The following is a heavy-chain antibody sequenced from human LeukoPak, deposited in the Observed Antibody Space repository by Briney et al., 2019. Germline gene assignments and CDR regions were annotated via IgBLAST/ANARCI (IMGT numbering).Heavy chain of an antibody. V-gene: IGHV1-18*01. CDR3: ARDHVLLWFGELLPHFDY. CDR1: GYTFTSYG. D-gene: IGHD3-10*01. CDR2: ISAYNGNT. Sequence: ASVKVSCKASGYTFTSYGISWVRQAPGQGLEWMGWISAYNGNTNYAQKLQGRVTMTTDTSTSTAYMELRSLRSDDTVVYYCARDHVLLWFGELLPHFDYWGQGTLVTVSS. J-gene: IGHJ4*02.